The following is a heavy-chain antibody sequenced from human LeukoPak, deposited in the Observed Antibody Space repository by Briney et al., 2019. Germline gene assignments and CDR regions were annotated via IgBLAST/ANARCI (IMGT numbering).Heavy chain of an antibody. V-gene: IGHV1-46*01. CDR2: INPSGGST. CDR1: GHTFTSYY. CDR3: ARAKNPIAAAVMYYFDY. D-gene: IGHD6-13*01. J-gene: IGHJ4*02. Sequence: ASVKVSCKASGHTFTSYYMHWLRQAPGQGLEWMGLINPSGGSTSYAQKFQGRVTMTRDTSTSTVYMELSSLRSEDTAVYYCARAKNPIAAAVMYYFDYWGQGTLVTVSS.